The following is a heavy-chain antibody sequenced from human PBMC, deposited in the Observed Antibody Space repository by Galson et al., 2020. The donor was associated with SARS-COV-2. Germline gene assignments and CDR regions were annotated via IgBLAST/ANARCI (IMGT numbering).Heavy chain of an antibody. Sequence: ETSETLSLTCSVSNGPISSYYWSWIRQPPGKGLEWIGYISYSGTDNYNPSLGSRVTISVALSKTQFSLKLTSVNAADTAVYYCARDPAPLYGDNYYYGMDVWGRGTTGTVSS. CDR1: NGPISSYY. J-gene: IGHJ6*02. CDR2: ISYSGTD. D-gene: IGHD4-17*01. CDR3: ARDPAPLYGDNYYYGMDV. V-gene: IGHV4-59*01.